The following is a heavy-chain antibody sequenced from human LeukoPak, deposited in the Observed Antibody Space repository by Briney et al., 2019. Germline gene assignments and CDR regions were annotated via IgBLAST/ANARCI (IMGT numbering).Heavy chain of an antibody. D-gene: IGHD6-19*01. CDR3: ARGRSSGWYNNCFDY. CDR2: IYYSGST. CDR1: GGSISSGGYY. J-gene: IGHJ4*02. V-gene: IGHV4-31*03. Sequence: PSETLSLTCTVSGGSISSGGYYWSWIRQHPGKGLEWIGYIYYSGSTYYNPSLKSRVTISVDTSKNQFSLKLSSVTAADTAVYYCARGRSSGWYNNCFDYWGQGTLVTVSS.